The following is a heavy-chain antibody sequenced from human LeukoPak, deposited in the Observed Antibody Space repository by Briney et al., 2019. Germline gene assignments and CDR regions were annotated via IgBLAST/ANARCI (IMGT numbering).Heavy chain of an antibody. Sequence: SETLSLTCTVSGGSISSSSYYWSWIRQPPGKGLEWIGEINHSGSTNYNPSLKSRVTISVDTSKNQFSLKLSSVTAADTAVYYCASLRVGSSFGYQYYMDVWGKGTTVTVSS. CDR2: INHSGST. CDR3: ASLRVGSSFGYQYYMDV. CDR1: GGSISSSSYY. D-gene: IGHD6-13*01. V-gene: IGHV4-39*07. J-gene: IGHJ6*03.